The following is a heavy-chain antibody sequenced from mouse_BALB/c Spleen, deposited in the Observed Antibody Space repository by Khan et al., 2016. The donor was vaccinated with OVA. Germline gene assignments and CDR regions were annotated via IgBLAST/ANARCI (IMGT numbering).Heavy chain of an antibody. CDR2: INPSTDYT. CDR1: GYTFTSYW. V-gene: IGHV1-7*01. CDR3: TNHGSSSAWFTY. Sequence: VQLQESGAELAKPGASVKMSCKASGYTFTSYWMHWVKQRPGQGLEWIGYINPSTDYTEYNQKFKDKATLTADKSSSTAYMQLTSLTSEDSAVYYCTNHGSSSAWFTYGGQGTLVTVPA. J-gene: IGHJ3*01. D-gene: IGHD1-1*01.